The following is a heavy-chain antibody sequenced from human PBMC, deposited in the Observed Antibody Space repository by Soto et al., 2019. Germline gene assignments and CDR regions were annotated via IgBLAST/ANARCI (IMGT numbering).Heavy chain of an antibody. Sequence: EVQLVESGGGLVQPGGSLRLSCAASGFTFSSYWMHWVRQAPGKGLVWVSRLKSDGSGTTYADSVKGRLPISRDNAKNTLDLQMNRLRAEDTAVYYCVRGYGDYYDGNGYLGRHWGQGTLVTVSS. J-gene: IGHJ4*02. CDR1: GFTFSSYW. D-gene: IGHD3-22*01. CDR3: VRGYGDYYDGNGYLGRH. CDR2: LKSDGSGT. V-gene: IGHV3-74*01.